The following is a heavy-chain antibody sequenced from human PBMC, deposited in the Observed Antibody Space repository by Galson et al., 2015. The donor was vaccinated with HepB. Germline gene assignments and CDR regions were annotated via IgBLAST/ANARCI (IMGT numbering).Heavy chain of an antibody. D-gene: IGHD1-26*01. CDR1: GFTFSSYA. CDR2: IGGSSDYT. J-gene: IGHJ4*02. Sequence: SLKLSCAASGFTFSSYAMAWVRQAPGKGLEWVSAIGGSSDYTYYADTVKGRFTISRGKSKNTLYLQMNSLRGGDTAVYYFAKEFVSRHSLTFGFWGQGALVPGSS. V-gene: IGHV3-23*01. CDR3: AKEFVSRHSLTFGF.